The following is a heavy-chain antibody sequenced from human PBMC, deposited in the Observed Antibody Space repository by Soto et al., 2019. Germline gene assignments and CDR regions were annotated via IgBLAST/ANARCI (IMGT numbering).Heavy chain of an antibody. D-gene: IGHD6-19*01. Sequence: QVQLVKSGAEVEKPGASVKVSCKASGYTFTTYDFNWVRQAPGHGLEWMGWMNPDTGNTGYAQKFQGRVTMTRDTVISTDFMALSGLTAEDTAVYYCARALGYSSTSRLDLWGQGTLVTVSS. CDR3: ARALGYSSTSRLDL. CDR1: GYTFTTYD. CDR2: MNPDTGNT. J-gene: IGHJ4*02. V-gene: IGHV1-8*01.